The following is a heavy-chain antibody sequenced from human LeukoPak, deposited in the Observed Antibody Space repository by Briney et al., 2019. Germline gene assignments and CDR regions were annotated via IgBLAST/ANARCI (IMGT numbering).Heavy chain of an antibody. V-gene: IGHV3-21*01. D-gene: IGHD6-19*01. CDR3: ARSGGSGWYSDY. CDR2: ISSSSGFI. CDR1: GFTFSSYG. Sequence: GGSLRLSCAASGFTFSSYGMNWVRQAPGKGREWVSSISSSSGFIFYADSVKGRFTISRDNAKNSLYLQMNSLRAEDTAVYYCARSGGSGWYSDYWGQGTLVTVSS. J-gene: IGHJ4*02.